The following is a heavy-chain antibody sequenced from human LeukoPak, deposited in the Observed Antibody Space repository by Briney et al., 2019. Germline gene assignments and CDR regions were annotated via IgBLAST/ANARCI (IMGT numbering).Heavy chain of an antibody. CDR3: AKDSANTYLPDY. CDR2: ITWDGDTT. J-gene: IGHJ4*02. V-gene: IGHV3-43*01. Sequence: GGSLRLSCAASGFTFDDYTVHWVRQAPGKGLEWVSLITWDGDTTNYADSVKGRFTISRDNSKDSLYLQMNSLRTEDTALYYCAKDSANTYLPDYWGQGTLVTVS. CDR1: GFTFDDYT. D-gene: IGHD2-2*02.